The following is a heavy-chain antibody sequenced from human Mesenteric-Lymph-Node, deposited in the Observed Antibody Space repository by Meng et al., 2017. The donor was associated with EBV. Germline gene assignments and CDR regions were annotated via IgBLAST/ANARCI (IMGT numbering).Heavy chain of an antibody. CDR1: GDRVSSNSAA. D-gene: IGHD6-19*01. Sequence: HGQLHQSGPGRLTPSPPLSLTCALSGDRVSSNSAAWNWLRQSPSRGLEWLGRTYYRSKWYNGYAVSVKSRITINPDTSKNQFSLQLNSVTPEDTAMYYCARSGSSGWIDYWGQGTLVTVSS. J-gene: IGHJ4*02. CDR2: TYYRSKWYN. V-gene: IGHV6-1*01. CDR3: ARSGSSGWIDY.